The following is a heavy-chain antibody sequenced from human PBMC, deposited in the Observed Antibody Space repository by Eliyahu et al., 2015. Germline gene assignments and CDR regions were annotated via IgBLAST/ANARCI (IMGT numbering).Heavy chain of an antibody. J-gene: IGHJ4*02. D-gene: IGHD6-19*01. CDR3: ARHRGASGVIAVAGSCFDY. CDR1: GGSISSXSYX. Sequence: QLQLQESGPGLVKPSETLSLTCTVSGGSISSXSYXWGWIRQPPGKGLEWIGSIYYXGSTYYXPSLKSRVTISVDTSKNQFSLKLSSVTAADTAVYYCARHRGASGVIAVAGSCFDYWGQGTLVTVSS. CDR2: IYYXGST. V-gene: IGHV4-39*01.